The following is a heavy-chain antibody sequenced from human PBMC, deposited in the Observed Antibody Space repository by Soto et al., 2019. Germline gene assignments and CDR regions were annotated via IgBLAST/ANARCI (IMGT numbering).Heavy chain of an antibody. V-gene: IGHV4-30-2*01. CDR3: DTYREFFKI. Sequence: PPSLTCAVSGGYISGGYYSWSWIRQPPGKGLEWIGFIYNSGSTYYNSSLKSRVTISVDRSKNHFFLNLTSVTAADTAGYYRDTYREFFKICGQGTKVT. CDR2: IYNSGST. CDR1: GGYISGGYYS. J-gene: IGHJ3*02.